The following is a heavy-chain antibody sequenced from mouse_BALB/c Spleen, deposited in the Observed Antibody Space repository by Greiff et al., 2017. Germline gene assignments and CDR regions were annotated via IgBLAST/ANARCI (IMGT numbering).Heavy chain of an antibody. CDR2: IDPANGNT. D-gene: IGHD1-1*01. CDR1: GFNIKDTY. CDR3: ARWDYYGSSSFAY. J-gene: IGHJ3*01. Sequence: EVQLVESGAELVKPGASVKLSCTASGFNIKDTYMHWVKQRPEQGLEWIGRIDPANGNTKYDPKFQGKATITADTSSNTAYLQLSSLTSEDTAVYYCARWDYYGSSSFAYWGQGTLVTVSA. V-gene: IGHV14-3*02.